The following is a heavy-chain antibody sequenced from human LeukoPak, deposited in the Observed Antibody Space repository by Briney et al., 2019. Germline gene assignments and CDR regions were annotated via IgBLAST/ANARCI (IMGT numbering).Heavy chain of an antibody. CDR3: ARVSLADYTFHY. CDR2: ISAYNGNT. Sequence: GASVKVSCKASGYTFTSYGISWVRQARGQGLEWMGWISAYNGNTNYAQKLQGRVTMTTDTSTSTAYMELRSLRSDDTAVCYCARVSLADYTFHYWGQGTLVTVSS. J-gene: IGHJ4*02. CDR1: GYTFTSYG. D-gene: IGHD4-11*01. V-gene: IGHV1-18*01.